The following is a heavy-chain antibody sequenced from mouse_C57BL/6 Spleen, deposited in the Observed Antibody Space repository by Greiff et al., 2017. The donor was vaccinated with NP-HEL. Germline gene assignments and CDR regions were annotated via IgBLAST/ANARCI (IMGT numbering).Heavy chain of an antibody. V-gene: IGHV5-4*03. D-gene: IGHD2-2*01. J-gene: IGHJ2*01. Sequence: EVKLMESGGGLVKPGGSLKLSCAASGFTFSSYAMSWVRQTPEKRLEWVATISDGGSYTYYPDNVKGRFTISRDNAKNNLYLQMSHLKSEDTAMYYCARARLPGPYYFDYWGQGTTLTVSS. CDR2: ISDGGSYT. CDR1: GFTFSSYA. CDR3: ARARLPGPYYFDY.